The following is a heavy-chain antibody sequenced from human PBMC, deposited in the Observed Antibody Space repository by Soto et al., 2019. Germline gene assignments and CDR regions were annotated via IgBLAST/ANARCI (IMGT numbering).Heavy chain of an antibody. CDR2: INHSGST. Sequence: QVQLQQWGAGLLKPSETLSLTCAVYGGSFSGYYWSWIRQPPGKGLEWIGEINHSGSTNYNPSLKRRGTKSVDPSKNQFSLKLSSVTAADTAVYYCARGRHYYDSSGYYYYYYGMDVWGQGTTVTVSS. CDR3: ARGRHYYDSSGYYYYYYGMDV. V-gene: IGHV4-34*01. D-gene: IGHD3-22*01. CDR1: GGSFSGYY. J-gene: IGHJ6*02.